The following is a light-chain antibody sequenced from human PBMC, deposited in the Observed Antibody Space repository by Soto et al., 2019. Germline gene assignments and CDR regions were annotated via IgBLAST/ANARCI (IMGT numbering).Light chain of an antibody. CDR1: QDINSR. CDR2: AAT. Sequence: DIQMTQSPSSVSASVGDTVTITCRASQDINSRLAWFQQQPGRPPKYVIQAATMLQSGFPSRFAGSGSGRDFTLTIHTLQPEDFASYYCQQLNSYPLTFGGGTKVDIK. V-gene: IGKV1-12*01. J-gene: IGKJ4*01. CDR3: QQLNSYPLT.